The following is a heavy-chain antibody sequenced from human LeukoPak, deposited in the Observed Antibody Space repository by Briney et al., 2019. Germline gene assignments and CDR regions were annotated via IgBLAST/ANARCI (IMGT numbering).Heavy chain of an antibody. V-gene: IGHV3-30*04. CDR1: GFTFSSYA. D-gene: IGHD1-26*01. CDR3: ARFYANEWALPH. Sequence: GRSLRLSCAASGFTFSSYAMHWVRQAPGKGLEWVALISYDGSNKYYADSVKGRFTTSRDNSKNTLSLQMNSLRTEDTAVYYCARFYANEWALPHWGQGTLVTVSS. CDR2: ISYDGSNK. J-gene: IGHJ4*02.